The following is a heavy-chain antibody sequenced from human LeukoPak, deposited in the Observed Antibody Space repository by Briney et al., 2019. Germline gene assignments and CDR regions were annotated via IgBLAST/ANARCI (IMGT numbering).Heavy chain of an antibody. V-gene: IGHV5-51*01. CDR1: GYSFTSYW. Sequence: GESLKISCKGSGYSFTSYWMGWVRQVPGKGLEWMGIIYPGDSDARYSSSFQGKVTISADKSISTAYLQWSSLNASDTAMYYCARLDDSSGPLYGMDVWGQGTTVTVSS. CDR3: ARLDDSSGPLYGMDV. J-gene: IGHJ6*02. CDR2: IYPGDSDA. D-gene: IGHD3-22*01.